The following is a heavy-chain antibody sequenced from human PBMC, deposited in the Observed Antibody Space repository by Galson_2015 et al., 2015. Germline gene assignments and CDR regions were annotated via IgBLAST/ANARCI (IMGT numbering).Heavy chain of an antibody. CDR1: GFTFDDYA. CDR2: ISWNSYSI. Sequence: SLRLSCAASGFTFDDYAMHWVRQAPGKGLEWVSGISWNSYSIGYADSVRGRFTISRDNAKTSLYLQMNSLGPEDTALYYCTKDAGPRVVGYIDYWGRGTLITVSS. V-gene: IGHV3-9*01. CDR3: TKDAGPRVVGYIDY. J-gene: IGHJ4*02. D-gene: IGHD3-16*02.